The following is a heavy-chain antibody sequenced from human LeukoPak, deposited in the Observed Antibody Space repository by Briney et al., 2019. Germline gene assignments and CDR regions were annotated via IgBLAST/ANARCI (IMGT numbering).Heavy chain of an antibody. Sequence: PGGSLRLSCAASGFTFSSYAMHWVRQAPGKGLEWVAVISYDGSNKYYADSVKGGFTISRDNSKNTLYLQMNSLRAEDTAVYYCARDLIAAAGAGLDYWGQGTLVTVSS. D-gene: IGHD6-13*01. J-gene: IGHJ4*02. CDR3: ARDLIAAAGAGLDY. V-gene: IGHV3-30*04. CDR2: ISYDGSNK. CDR1: GFTFSSYA.